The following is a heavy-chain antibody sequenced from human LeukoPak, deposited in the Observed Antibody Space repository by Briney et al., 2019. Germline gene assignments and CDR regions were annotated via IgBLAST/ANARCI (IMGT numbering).Heavy chain of an antibody. CDR1: GGTFSSYA. V-gene: IGHV1-69*05. J-gene: IGHJ6*03. D-gene: IGHD1-26*01. CDR2: IIPIFGTA. Sequence: SVKVSCKASGGTFSSYAISWVRQAPGQGLEWMGGIIPIFGTANYAQKLQGRVTMTTDTSTSTAYMELRSLRSDDTAVYYCARDPSWELPFYYYYMDVWGKGTTVTISS. CDR3: ARDPSWELPFYYYYMDV.